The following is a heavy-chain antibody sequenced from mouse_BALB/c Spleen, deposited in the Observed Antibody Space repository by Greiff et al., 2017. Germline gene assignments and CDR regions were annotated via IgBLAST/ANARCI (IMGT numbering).Heavy chain of an antibody. Sequence: VQLQQPGAELLKPGASVKLSCKASGYNFTRYWINWVKLRPGQGLEWIGDIYPGSGSTNYNEKFKSKATLTVDTSSSTAYMQLSSLASEDSALYYCARRGTYYAMDYWGQGTSVTVSS. D-gene: IGHD3-3*01. CDR1: GYNFTRYW. J-gene: IGHJ4*01. CDR3: ARRGTYYAMDY. CDR2: IYPGSGST. V-gene: IGHV1-55*01.